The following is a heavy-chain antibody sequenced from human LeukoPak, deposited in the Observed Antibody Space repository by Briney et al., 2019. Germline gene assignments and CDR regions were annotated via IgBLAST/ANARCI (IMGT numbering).Heavy chain of an antibody. D-gene: IGHD3-22*01. Sequence: PSETLSLTCTVSGGSINSGAYYWSWIRQPPGKGLEWIGYIYYSGSTNYNPSLKSRVTISVDTSKNQFSLKLSSVTAADTAVYYCARLPRYYDSSGYSQYFQHWGQGTLVTVSS. J-gene: IGHJ1*01. CDR1: GGSINSGAYY. CDR2: IYYSGST. V-gene: IGHV4-61*08. CDR3: ARLPRYYDSSGYSQYFQH.